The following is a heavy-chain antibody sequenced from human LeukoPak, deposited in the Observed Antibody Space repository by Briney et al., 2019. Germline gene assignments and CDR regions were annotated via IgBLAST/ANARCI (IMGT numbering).Heavy chain of an antibody. CDR2: IKQDGSEK. V-gene: IGHV3-7*01. CDR3: ARDLVTMVRGVTPKGFDY. D-gene: IGHD3-10*01. CDR1: GFTFSSYW. J-gene: IGHJ4*02. Sequence: GGSLRLSCAASGFTFSSYWMSWVRQAPGKGLEWVANIKQDGSEKYYVDSVKGRFTISRDNAKNPLYLQMNSLRAEDTAVYYCARDLVTMVRGVTPKGFDYWGQGTLVTVSS.